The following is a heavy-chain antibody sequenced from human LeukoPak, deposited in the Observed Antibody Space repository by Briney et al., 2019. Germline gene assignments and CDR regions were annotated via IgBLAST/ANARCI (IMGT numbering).Heavy chain of an antibody. CDR1: GFTFNTYE. Sequence: GGSLRLSCAASGFTFNTYEINWVRQAPGKGLEWVSYISSSGSTIYCADSVKGRFTISRDNAKNSLYLQMNSLRAEDTAVYYCAREAVELGDAFDIWGQGTMVTVSS. V-gene: IGHV3-48*03. CDR2: ISSSGSTI. CDR3: AREAVELGDAFDI. J-gene: IGHJ3*02. D-gene: IGHD1-7*01.